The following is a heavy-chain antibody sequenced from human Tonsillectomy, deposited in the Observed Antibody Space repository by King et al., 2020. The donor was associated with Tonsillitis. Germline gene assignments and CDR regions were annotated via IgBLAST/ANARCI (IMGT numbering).Heavy chain of an antibody. D-gene: IGHD2-21*01. Sequence: QVQLVESGAEVKKPGSSVKVSCKASGGTFSSYAISWVRQAPGQGLEWMGGIIPIFGTANYAQKFQGRVTITADESTSTAYMELSSLRSEDTAVHYCASSPNPPRLYYYYGMDVWGQGTTVTVSS. V-gene: IGHV1-69*01. CDR3: ASSPNPPRLYYYYGMDV. CDR2: IIPIFGTA. CDR1: GGTFSSYA. J-gene: IGHJ6*02.